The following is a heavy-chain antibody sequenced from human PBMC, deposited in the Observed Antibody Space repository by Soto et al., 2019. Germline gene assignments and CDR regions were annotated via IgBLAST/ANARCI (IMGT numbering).Heavy chain of an antibody. CDR2: ISHSGSP. D-gene: IGHD3-9*01. CDR3: ARHKDFEDWLDP. V-gene: IGHV4-39*01. CDR1: GDSIITSSYF. Sequence: QLQLHESGPGLVKPSETVSLICSVSGDSIITSSYFWTWIRQPPAKGLEWIAMISHSGSPYYNPSLKSRVTTSVDTSNNQFSLHLASVTVADTAVYYCARHKDFEDWLDPWGQGTLVTVSS. J-gene: IGHJ5*02.